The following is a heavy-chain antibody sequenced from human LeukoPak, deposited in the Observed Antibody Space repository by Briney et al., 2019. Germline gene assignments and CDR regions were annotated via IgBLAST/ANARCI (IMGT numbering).Heavy chain of an antibody. CDR3: ASDLNGAGG. CDR1: GLSFSGTW. J-gene: IGHJ4*02. V-gene: IGHV3-7*01. CDR2: IKPDGSQK. D-gene: IGHD2-8*02. Sequence: GGSLRLSCATSGLSFSGTWMTWVRQVPGKGLECVANIKPDGSQKYYLDSVKGRFTVSRDNAKNSLYLPMNSLRVADTAIYFCASDLNGAGGWGQGTLVTVSS.